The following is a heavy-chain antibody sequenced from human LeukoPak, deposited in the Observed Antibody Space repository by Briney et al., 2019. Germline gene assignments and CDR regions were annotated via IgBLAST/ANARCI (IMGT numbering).Heavy chain of an antibody. CDR3: ARDRSTSGIDY. Sequence: GGSLRLSCAASGFTFDDYAMHWVRQAPGKGLEWVSGISWNSGSIGYADSVKGRFTISRDNSKNTLYLQMNSLRAEDTAVYYCARDRSTSGIDYWGQGTLVTVSS. CDR1: GFTFDDYA. CDR2: ISWNSGSI. D-gene: IGHD2-2*01. J-gene: IGHJ4*02. V-gene: IGHV3-9*01.